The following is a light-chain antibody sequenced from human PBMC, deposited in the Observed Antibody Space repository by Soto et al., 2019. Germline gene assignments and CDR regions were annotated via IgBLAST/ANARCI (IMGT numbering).Light chain of an antibody. Sequence: QSALTQPPSASGTPGQRVTISGSGSGSSIGTNTVNWYRQLPGTAPKLLIYGNNQRPSGVPDRFSGSKSGTSASLAISGLQSEDEAEYYCAAWDGSLNNVLFGGGTRVTVL. CDR1: GSSIGTNT. CDR2: GNN. CDR3: AAWDGSLNNVL. J-gene: IGLJ2*01. V-gene: IGLV1-44*01.